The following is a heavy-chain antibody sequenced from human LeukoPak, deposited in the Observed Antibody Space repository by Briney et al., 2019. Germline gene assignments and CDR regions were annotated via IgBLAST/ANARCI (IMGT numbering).Heavy chain of an antibody. CDR1: GGSISGGGYY. CDR3: ARDKSLGSSTLVLHP. V-gene: IGHV3-48*02. CDR2: ISSSSKTI. Sequence: ETLSLTCTVSGGSISGGGYYWSWVRQAPGTGLEWVSHISSSSKTIYYADSVMGRFTISRDNAKNSLYLQMNSLRDEDTAVYYCARDKSLGSSTLVLHPWGQGTLVTVSS. D-gene: IGHD6-13*01. J-gene: IGHJ5*02.